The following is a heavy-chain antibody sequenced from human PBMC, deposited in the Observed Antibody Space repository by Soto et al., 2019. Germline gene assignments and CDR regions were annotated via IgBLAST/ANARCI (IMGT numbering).Heavy chain of an antibody. CDR2: ISGSGGST. D-gene: IGHD1-26*01. Sequence: PGGSLRLSCAASGFTFSSYAMSWVRQAPGKGLEWVSAISGSGGSTYYADSVKGRFTISRDNSKNTLHLQMNSLRAEDTAVYYCAKDMSRGGSSTHDLYYYYYGMDVWGQGTTVTVSS. CDR1: GFTFSSYA. V-gene: IGHV3-23*01. J-gene: IGHJ6*02. CDR3: AKDMSRGGSSTHDLYYYYYGMDV.